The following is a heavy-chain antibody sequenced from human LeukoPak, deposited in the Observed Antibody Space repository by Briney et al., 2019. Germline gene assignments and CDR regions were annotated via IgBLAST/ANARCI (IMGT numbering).Heavy chain of an antibody. CDR3: ARDCSTSCYAAEDFDY. J-gene: IGHJ4*02. V-gene: IGHV3-53*01. CDR1: GFTVSSNY. Sequence: GGSLRLSCAASGFTVSSNYMSWVRQAPGKGLEWVSVIYGGGSTNYADSVKGRFTISRDNAKNSLYLQMNSLRAEDTAVYYCARDCSTSCYAAEDFDYWGQGTLVTVSS. D-gene: IGHD2-2*01. CDR2: IYGGGST.